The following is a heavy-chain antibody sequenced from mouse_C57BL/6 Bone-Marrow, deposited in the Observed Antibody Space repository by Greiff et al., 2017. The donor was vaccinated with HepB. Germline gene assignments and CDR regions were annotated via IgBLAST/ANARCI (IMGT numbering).Heavy chain of an antibody. V-gene: IGHV3-1*01. Sequence: EVKLMESGPGMVKPSQSLSLTCTVPGYSITSGYDWHWIRHFPGNKLEWMGYISYSGSTNYNPSLKSRISITHDTSKNHFFLKLNSVTTEDTATYYCARGGEGYYAMDYWGQGTSVTVSS. CDR2: ISYSGST. J-gene: IGHJ4*01. CDR3: ARGGEGYYAMDY. CDR1: GYSITSGYD.